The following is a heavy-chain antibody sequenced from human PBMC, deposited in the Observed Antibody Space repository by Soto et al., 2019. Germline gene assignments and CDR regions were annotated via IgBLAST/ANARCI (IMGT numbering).Heavy chain of an antibody. J-gene: IGHJ6*03. CDR3: ARITGGYYYYYYLDV. CDR1: GGSISSSSYY. V-gene: IGHV4-39*01. CDR2: IYYSGST. D-gene: IGHD1-20*01. Sequence: QLQLQESGPGLVKPSETLSLTRTVSGGSISSSSYYWGWIRQPPGKGLEWIGSIYYSGSTYYNPSLKSRVTISVDTSKNQFSLNLSSVTAADTAVYFCARITGGYYYYYYLDVWGKGTTVSVS.